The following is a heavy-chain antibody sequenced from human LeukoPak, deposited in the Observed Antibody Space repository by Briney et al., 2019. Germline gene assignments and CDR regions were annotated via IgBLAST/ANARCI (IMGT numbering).Heavy chain of an antibody. J-gene: IGHJ4*02. CDR3: ARDRHLRYFDWSPFDY. D-gene: IGHD3-9*01. Sequence: GGSLRLSCVASGFTFDNYAMHWVRQVPGKGLEWVSGISWNSGSIGYADSVKGRFTISRDNSKNTLYLQMNSLRAEDTAVYYCARDRHLRYFDWSPFDYWGQGTLVTVSS. CDR2: ISWNSGSI. CDR1: GFTFDNYA. V-gene: IGHV3-9*01.